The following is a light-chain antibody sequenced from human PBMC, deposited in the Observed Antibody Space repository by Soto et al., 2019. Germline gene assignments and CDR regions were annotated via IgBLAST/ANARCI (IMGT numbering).Light chain of an antibody. V-gene: IGKV1-6*01. CDR3: LKNFNFAWT. CDR1: LDIGND. J-gene: IGKJ1*01. CDR2: AAS. Sequence: AIQMTQSPSSLYASVGDRVTITCRASLDIGNDLGWYQQKPGKAPKRLICAASNLQSGVPSRFSGGGAGTDFTRTISSRQADDLANSYFLKNFNFAWTFGQGTKGETK.